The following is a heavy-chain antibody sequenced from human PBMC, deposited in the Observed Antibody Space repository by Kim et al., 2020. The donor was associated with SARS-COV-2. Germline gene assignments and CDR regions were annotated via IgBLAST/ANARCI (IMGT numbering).Heavy chain of an antibody. J-gene: IGHJ4*02. CDR2: ISGSGGST. Sequence: GGSLRLSCAASGFTFSSYAMSWVRQAPGKGLEWVSAISGSGGSTYYADSVNGRFTISRDNSKNTLYLQMNSLRAEDTAVYYCATVGGVLLWFGDNLGDYWGQGTLVTVSS. D-gene: IGHD3-10*01. CDR1: GFTFSSYA. CDR3: ATVGGVLLWFGDNLGDY. V-gene: IGHV3-23*01.